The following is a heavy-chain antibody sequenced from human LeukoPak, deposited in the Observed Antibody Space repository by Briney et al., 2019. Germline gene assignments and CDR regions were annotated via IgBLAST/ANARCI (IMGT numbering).Heavy chain of an antibody. D-gene: IGHD2-8*02. Sequence: GGSLRLSCAASGFTFSSYWMSWVRQAPGKGLEWVANVKLDGSEKYYVDSVKGRFTISRDTAKKSLDLQMTSLRADDTAAYYCVRGTDCSATTCYPLSAFDYWGQGTLVTVSS. CDR2: VKLDGSEK. V-gene: IGHV3-7*03. J-gene: IGHJ4*02. CDR3: VRGTDCSATTCYPLSAFDY. CDR1: GFTFSSYW.